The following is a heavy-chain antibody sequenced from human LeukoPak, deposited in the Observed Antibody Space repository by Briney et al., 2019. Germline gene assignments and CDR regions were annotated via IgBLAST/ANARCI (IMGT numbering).Heavy chain of an antibody. J-gene: IGHJ4*02. CDR2: IYHSGST. CDR1: GYSISSGYY. V-gene: IGHV4-38-2*02. D-gene: IGHD6-13*01. CDR3: ARDVAAAGTGGFDY. Sequence: SETLSLTCTVSGYSISSGYYWGWIRQPPGKGLEWIGSIYHSGSTYYNPSLKSRVTISVDTSKNQFSLKLSSVTAADTAVYYCARDVAAAGTGGFDYWGQGTLVTVSS.